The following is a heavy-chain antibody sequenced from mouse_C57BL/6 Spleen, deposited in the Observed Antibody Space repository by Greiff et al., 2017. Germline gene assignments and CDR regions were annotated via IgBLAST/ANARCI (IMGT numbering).Heavy chain of an antibody. CDR1: GYTFTSYW. J-gene: IGHJ3*01. CDR2: IHPNSGST. V-gene: IGHV1-64*01. D-gene: IGHD3-1*01. Sequence: VQLQQPGAELVKPGASVKLSCKASGYTFTSYWMHWVKQRPGQGLEWIGMIHPNSGSTNYNEKFKIKATLTVDKSSSTAYMQLSSLPSADSAVYYCAREEARISWFAYWGQGTLVTVAA. CDR3: AREEARISWFAY.